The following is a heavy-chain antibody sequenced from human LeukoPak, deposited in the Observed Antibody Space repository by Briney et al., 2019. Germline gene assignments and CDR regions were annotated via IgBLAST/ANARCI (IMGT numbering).Heavy chain of an antibody. D-gene: IGHD6-13*01. CDR1: GFAFSSYW. CDR3: ARGVLAILAAAGTGWFDP. CDR2: IKQDGSEK. J-gene: IGHJ5*02. Sequence: GGSLRLSCAASGFAFSSYWMSWVRQAPGKGLEWVANIKQDGSEKYYVDSVKGRFTISRDNAKNSLYLQMNSLRAEDTAVYYCARGVLAILAAAGTGWFDPWGQGTLVTVSS. V-gene: IGHV3-7*03.